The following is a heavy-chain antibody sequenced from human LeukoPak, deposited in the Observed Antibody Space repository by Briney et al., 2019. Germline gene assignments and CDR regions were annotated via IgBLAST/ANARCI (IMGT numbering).Heavy chain of an antibody. CDR3: AKSKGPSGYDYFSYYYYYYMDV. Sequence: PGGSLRLSCAASGFTFSSYGMNWVRQAPGKGLEWVAFIRYDGSNKYYADSVKGRFTISRDNSKNTLYLQMNSLRAEDTAVYYCAKSKGPSGYDYFSYYYYYYMDVWGKGTTVTVSS. CDR1: GFTFSSYG. D-gene: IGHD5-12*01. CDR2: IRYDGSNK. V-gene: IGHV3-30*02. J-gene: IGHJ6*03.